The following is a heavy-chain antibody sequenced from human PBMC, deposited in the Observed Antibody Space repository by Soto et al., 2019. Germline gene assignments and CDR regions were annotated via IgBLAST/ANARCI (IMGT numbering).Heavy chain of an antibody. J-gene: IGHJ4*02. D-gene: IGHD3-22*01. Sequence: SETLSLTCTVSGGSVSSGSYYWSWIRQPPGKGLEWIGYIYYSGSTNYNPSLKSRVTISVDTSKNQFSLKLSSVTAADTAVYYCARESPPYYYDSSGYSRGFDYWGQGTLVTVSS. CDR3: ARESPPYYYDSSGYSRGFDY. CDR2: IYYSGST. CDR1: GGSVSSGSYY. V-gene: IGHV4-61*01.